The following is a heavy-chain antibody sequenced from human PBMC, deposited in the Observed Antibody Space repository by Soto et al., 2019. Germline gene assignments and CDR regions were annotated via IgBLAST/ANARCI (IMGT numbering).Heavy chain of an antibody. Sequence: QVQLVESGGGVVQPGRSLRLSCAASGFTFSSYGMHWVRQAPGTGLEWVAVIWYDGSNKYYADSVKGRFTISRNKSKNTLYLQMNSLRAEDTAVYYCARVRSRDGYNPTCDYWGQGTLVTVSS. J-gene: IGHJ4*02. CDR2: IWYDGSNK. CDR1: GFTFSSYG. D-gene: IGHD5-12*01. CDR3: ARVRSRDGYNPTCDY. V-gene: IGHV3-33*01.